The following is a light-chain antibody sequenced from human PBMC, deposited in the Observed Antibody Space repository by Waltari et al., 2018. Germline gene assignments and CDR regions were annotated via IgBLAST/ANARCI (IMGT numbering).Light chain of an antibody. CDR2: AAS. V-gene: IGKV1-39*01. Sequence: DLQMTQPPSPLSPSPGDRATITCRASQTIRNHLNWYQQKPGKAPKLLIYAASSLQSGVPSRFSGNGSGTDFTLTISSMQPEDFATYYCQESYSTTWTFGPGTKVEIK. CDR1: QTIRNH. J-gene: IGKJ1*01. CDR3: QESYSTTWT.